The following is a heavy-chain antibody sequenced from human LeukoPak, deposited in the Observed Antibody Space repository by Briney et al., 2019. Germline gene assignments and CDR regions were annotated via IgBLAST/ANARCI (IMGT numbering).Heavy chain of an antibody. D-gene: IGHD3-22*01. CDR1: GFTFIKGW. Sequence: PGGSLRLSCTASGFTFIKGWMSWVRQAPGKGLEWVGRVKSKSDGGTIDYGAPVKGRFTISRDDSKNTLYLQMNSLKTEDTAVYYCTTDSYDSSGYPVDYWGQGTLVTVSS. CDR2: VKSKSDGGTI. CDR3: TTDSYDSSGYPVDY. V-gene: IGHV3-15*01. J-gene: IGHJ4*02.